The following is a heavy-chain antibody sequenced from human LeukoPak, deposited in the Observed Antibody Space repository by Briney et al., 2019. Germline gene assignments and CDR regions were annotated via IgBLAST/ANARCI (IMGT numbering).Heavy chain of an antibody. CDR1: GYTFTSYD. CDR3: ARGWPYGGLDY. J-gene: IGHJ4*02. V-gene: IGHV1-69*13. CDR2: IIPIFGTA. Sequence: ASVKVSCKAFGYTFTSYDISWVRQAPGQGLEWMGGIIPIFGTANYAQKFQGRVTITADESTSTAYMELSSLRSEDTAVYYCARGWPYGGLDYWGQGTLVTVSS. D-gene: IGHD4-17*01.